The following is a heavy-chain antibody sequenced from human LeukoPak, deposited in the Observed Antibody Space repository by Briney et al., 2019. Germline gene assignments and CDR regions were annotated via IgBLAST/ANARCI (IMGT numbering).Heavy chain of an antibody. CDR1: GGSISSNY. V-gene: IGHV4-59*08. Sequence: PSETLSLTCTVSGGSISSNYWTWIRQPPGKGLEYIGYIYYTGGTNYNSSLKSRVTISVDTSKNQFSLKLSSVTAADTAVYFCGKYGGSGWVIDYWGQGTLVTVSS. CDR3: GKYGGSGWVIDY. J-gene: IGHJ4*02. CDR2: IYYTGGT. D-gene: IGHD6-19*01.